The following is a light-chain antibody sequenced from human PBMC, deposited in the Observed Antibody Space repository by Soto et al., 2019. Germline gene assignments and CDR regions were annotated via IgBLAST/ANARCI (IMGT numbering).Light chain of an antibody. V-gene: IGKV3-20*01. J-gene: IGKJ2*01. CDR3: QHYGNSPYT. CDR2: AAS. Sequence: EIVLTQSPGTLSLSPGERATLSCRASQSVSSSYLAWYQHKPGQAPRLLIYAASSSATGVPGRFSGSGSGTEFTLTISRLESEDFAVYYCQHYGNSPYTFGQGTKVDIK. CDR1: QSVSSSY.